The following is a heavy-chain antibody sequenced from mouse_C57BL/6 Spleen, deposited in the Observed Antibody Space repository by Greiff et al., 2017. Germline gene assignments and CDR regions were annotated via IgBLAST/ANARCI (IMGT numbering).Heavy chain of an antibody. CDR1: GFNIKDYY. D-gene: IGHD4-1*01. Sequence: EVKLMESGAELVKPGASVKLSCTASGFNIKDYYMHWVKQRTEQGLEWIGRIDPEDGETKYAPKFQGKATITADTSSNTAYLQLSSLTSEDTAVYYCALANWEAWFAYWGQGTLVTVSA. CDR2: IDPEDGET. CDR3: ALANWEAWFAY. J-gene: IGHJ3*01. V-gene: IGHV14-2*01.